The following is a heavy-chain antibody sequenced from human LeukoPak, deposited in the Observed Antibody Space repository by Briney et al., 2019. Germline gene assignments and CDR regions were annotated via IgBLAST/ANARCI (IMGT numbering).Heavy chain of an antibody. J-gene: IGHJ4*02. Sequence: ASVKVSCKASGYTFTSYYMHWVRQAPGQGLEWMGIINPSGGSTSYAQKFQGRATMTRDTSTSTVYMELSSLRSEDTAVYYCARGESNYDILTGYLDYWGQGTLVTVSS. D-gene: IGHD3-9*01. CDR1: GYTFTSYY. CDR3: ARGESNYDILTGYLDY. V-gene: IGHV1-46*03. CDR2: INPSGGST.